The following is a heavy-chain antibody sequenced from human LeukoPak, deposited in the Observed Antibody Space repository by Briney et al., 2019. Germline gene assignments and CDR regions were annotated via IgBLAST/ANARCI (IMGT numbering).Heavy chain of an antibody. D-gene: IGHD5-12*01. Sequence: SGGSLRLSCAASGFTFNGYSMNWVRQAPGKRLEWVSYISSSSTTIYYADSVKGRFTISRDNAKNSLYLQMNTLRDEDTAVYYCARDGQYGGYVPYYFDYWGQGTLVTVSS. V-gene: IGHV3-48*02. J-gene: IGHJ4*02. CDR2: ISSSSTTI. CDR3: ARDGQYGGYVPYYFDY. CDR1: GFTFNGYS.